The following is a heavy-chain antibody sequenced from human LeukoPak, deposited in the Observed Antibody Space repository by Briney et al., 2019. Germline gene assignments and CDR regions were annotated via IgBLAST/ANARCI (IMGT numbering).Heavy chain of an antibody. Sequence: GGSLRPSCAASGFTFSSYSMNWVRQAPGKGLEWVSSISSSSSYIYYADSVKGRFTISRDNAKNSLYLQMNSLRAEDTAVYYCARDRDCSGGSCYSGFDYWGQGTLVTVSS. CDR1: GFTFSSYS. J-gene: IGHJ4*02. CDR2: ISSSSSYI. CDR3: ARDRDCSGGSCYSGFDY. D-gene: IGHD2-15*01. V-gene: IGHV3-21*01.